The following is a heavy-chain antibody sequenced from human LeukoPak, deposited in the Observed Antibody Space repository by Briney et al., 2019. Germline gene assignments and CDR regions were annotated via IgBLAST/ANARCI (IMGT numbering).Heavy chain of an antibody. CDR2: ISNSGGST. CDR3: AKPIYYYGSGSYAGQVGLDFDY. D-gene: IGHD3-10*01. V-gene: IGHV3-23*01. Sequence: GGSLRLSCAASGFTFSSYGMSWVRQAPGKGLEWVSGISNSGGSTYYADSVKGRFTISRDNSKNTLYLQMNSLRAEDTAVYYCAKPIYYYGSGSYAGQVGLDFDYWGQGTLVTVSS. CDR1: GFTFSSYG. J-gene: IGHJ4*02.